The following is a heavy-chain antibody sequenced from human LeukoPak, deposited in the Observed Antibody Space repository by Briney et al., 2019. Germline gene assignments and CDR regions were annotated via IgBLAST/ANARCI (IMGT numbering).Heavy chain of an antibody. CDR2: IYENGGTT. V-gene: IGHV3-23*01. CDR1: GFTFRSHA. Sequence: GGSLRLSCVGSGFTFRSHAMSWVRQAPEKGLEFVSGIYENGGTTYYADSVKGRFSISRDNSKNTLYLQMNSLRAEDTAVYYCARDGPDIVVVPAAAMCGGFCGYFDYWGQGTLVTVSS. D-gene: IGHD2-2*01. CDR3: ARDGPDIVVVPAAAMCGGFCGYFDY. J-gene: IGHJ4*02.